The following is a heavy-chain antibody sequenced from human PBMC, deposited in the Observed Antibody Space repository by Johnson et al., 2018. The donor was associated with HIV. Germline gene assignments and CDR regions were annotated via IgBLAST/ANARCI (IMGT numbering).Heavy chain of an antibody. J-gene: IGHJ3*01. D-gene: IGHD2-15*01. Sequence: EVQLVESGGGLERPGGSLRLSCAASGFFFDDYGMTWVRQPPGRGLEWVSGINGNGGSTGYGDSVKGRFSISRDNAKNSLYLQMDSLRAEDTAMYYCARAKDAAYPYDAFDVWGHGTMVIVSS. V-gene: IGHV3-20*04. CDR1: GFFFDDYG. CDR2: INGNGGST. CDR3: ARAKDAAYPYDAFDV.